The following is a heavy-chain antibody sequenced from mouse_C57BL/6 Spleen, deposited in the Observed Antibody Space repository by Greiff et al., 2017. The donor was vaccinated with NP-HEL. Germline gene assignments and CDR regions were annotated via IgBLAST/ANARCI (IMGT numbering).Heavy chain of an antibody. Sequence: QVQLQQPGAELVRPGSSVKLSCKASGYTFTSYWMHWVKQRPIQGLEWIVNLAPSALAPHSNPKFQDKATLTVDKSSSTAYMQLSSLTSEDSAVYYCARDYGSNFDYWGQGTTLTVSS. CDR3: ARDYGSNFDY. V-gene: IGHV1-52*01. CDR1: GYTFTSYW. J-gene: IGHJ2*01. CDR2: LAPSALAP. D-gene: IGHD1-1*01.